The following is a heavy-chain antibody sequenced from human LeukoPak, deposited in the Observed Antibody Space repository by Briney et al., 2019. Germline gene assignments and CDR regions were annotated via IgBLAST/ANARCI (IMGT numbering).Heavy chain of an antibody. Sequence: GGSLRLSCAASGFTFSSYDMHWVRQATGKGLEWVSAIGTAGDTYYPGSVKGRFTISRENAKNSLYLQMNSLRAGDTAVYYRARWARYCSSTSCFRRFDYWGQGTLVTVSS. V-gene: IGHV3-13*01. CDR3: ARWARYCSSTSCFRRFDY. J-gene: IGHJ4*02. CDR2: IGTAGDT. D-gene: IGHD2-2*01. CDR1: GFTFSSYD.